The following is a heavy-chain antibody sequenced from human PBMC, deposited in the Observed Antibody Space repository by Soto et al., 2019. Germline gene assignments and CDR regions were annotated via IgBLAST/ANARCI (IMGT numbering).Heavy chain of an antibody. J-gene: IGHJ5*02. D-gene: IGHD5-18*01. Sequence: PSETLPLTCTVSGGSISSYYWSWIRQPPGKGLEWIGYIYYSGSTNYNPSLKSRVTISVDTSKNQFSLKLSSVTAADTAVYYCARERGYKTNWFDPWGQGTLVTVS. V-gene: IGHV4-59*01. CDR3: ARERGYKTNWFDP. CDR1: GGSISSYY. CDR2: IYYSGST.